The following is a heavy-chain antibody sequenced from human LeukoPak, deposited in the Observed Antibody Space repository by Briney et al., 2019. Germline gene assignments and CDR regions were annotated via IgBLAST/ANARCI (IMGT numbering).Heavy chain of an antibody. CDR2: ISFDGSDK. D-gene: IGHD6-19*01. Sequence: PGGSLRLSCAASGFTFSSYAMHWVGQAPGKGLEWVGVISFDGSDKYYADSVKGRVTISRDKSKNTLYLQMNSLRSDDTAVYYCARDRAYGYSTAWDFDYWGQGTLVTVSS. CDR1: GFTFSSYA. V-gene: IGHV3-30-3*01. J-gene: IGHJ4*02. CDR3: ARDRAYGYSTAWDFDY.